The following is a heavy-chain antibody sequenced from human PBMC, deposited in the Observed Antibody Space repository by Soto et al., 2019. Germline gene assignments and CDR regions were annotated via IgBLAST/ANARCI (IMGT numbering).Heavy chain of an antibody. CDR2: INHSGST. V-gene: IGHV4-34*01. CDR1: GGSFIGYY. D-gene: IGHD6-13*01. CDR3: ARGRAIAAAGQRLGY. J-gene: IGHJ4*02. Sequence: SETLPLTCAVYGGSFIGYYWSWIRQPPGKGLEWIGEINHSGSTNYNPSLKSRVTISVDTSKNQFSLKLSSVTAADTAVYYCARGRAIAAAGQRLGYWGQGTLVTVSS.